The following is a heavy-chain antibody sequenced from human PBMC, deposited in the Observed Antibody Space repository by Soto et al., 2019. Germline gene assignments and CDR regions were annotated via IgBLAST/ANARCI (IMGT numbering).Heavy chain of an antibody. D-gene: IGHD6-6*01. CDR3: ARAFSSSSAADY. CDR2: IYDSESA. CDR1: GESISSGGYY. Sequence: QVQLQESGPGLVKPSQTLSLTCNVSGESISSGGYYWSWIRHRPRKGLEWIGYIYDSESAYYNPSLKSRVTISMDTSKNHFAMRLSSVTDADTAVYYCARAFSSSSAADYWGQGTLVTVSS. J-gene: IGHJ4*02. V-gene: IGHV4-31*03.